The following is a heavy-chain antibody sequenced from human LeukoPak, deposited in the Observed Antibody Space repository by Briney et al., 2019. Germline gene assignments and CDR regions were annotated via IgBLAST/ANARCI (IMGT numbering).Heavy chain of an antibody. J-gene: IGHJ4*02. CDR1: GFTFSTYG. Sequence: GGSLRLSCAASGFTFSTYGMHWVRQAPGKGLEWVAFIRYDGSSKYYVDSVKGRFTISRDTSKNTLYLQMNSLRPQDTATYYCAKDSIPSTAGPYYLDYWGQGTLVSVSS. V-gene: IGHV3-30*02. CDR2: IRYDGSSK. D-gene: IGHD1-14*01. CDR3: AKDSIPSTAGPYYLDY.